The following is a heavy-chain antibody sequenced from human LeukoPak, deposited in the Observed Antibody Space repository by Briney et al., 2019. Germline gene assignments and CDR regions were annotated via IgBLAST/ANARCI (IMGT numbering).Heavy chain of an antibody. CDR3: AREIAVAGSAFDI. J-gene: IGHJ3*02. CDR1: GRSLDSGNFY. D-gene: IGHD6-19*01. CDR2: IYFSGNT. Sequence: SETLSLTCTVSGRSLDSGNFYWSWIRQPPGKGLEWIAYIYFSGNTYYSPSLKSRVTISLDMSKNQFSLKLSSVTAADTAVYYCAREIAVAGSAFDIWGQGTMVAVSS. V-gene: IGHV4-30-4*08.